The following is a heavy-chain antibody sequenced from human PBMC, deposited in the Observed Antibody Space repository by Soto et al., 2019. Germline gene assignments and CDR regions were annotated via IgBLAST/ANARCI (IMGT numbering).Heavy chain of an antibody. CDR2: ISGSGSDT. J-gene: IGHJ4*02. D-gene: IGHD3-10*01. CDR3: ARDRYYGSGAWMALFAY. CDR1: GFTFGSYG. V-gene: IGHV3-23*01. Sequence: AWVSLRLSCGAAGFTFGSYGRSWVRQAPGKGLEGVSRISGSGSDTYNPDSLKGRFTISRDNSTNTLYLQMNSLGAEDTAVYYCARDRYYGSGAWMALFAYWGQGTLVTVSS.